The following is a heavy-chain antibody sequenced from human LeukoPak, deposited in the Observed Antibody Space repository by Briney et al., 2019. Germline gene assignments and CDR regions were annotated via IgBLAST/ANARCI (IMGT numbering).Heavy chain of an antibody. CDR1: GYTFTGYY. J-gene: IGHJ5*02. Sequence: GASVKVSCKASGYTFTGYYMHWVRQAPGQGHEWMGRINPNSGGTNYAQKFQGRVTMTRNTSISTAYTALSRLRSDDTAVYYCAPGPGWFDPWGQGSLLTVSS. CDR2: INPNSGGT. CDR3: APGPGWFDP. V-gene: IGHV1-2*06. D-gene: IGHD7-27*01.